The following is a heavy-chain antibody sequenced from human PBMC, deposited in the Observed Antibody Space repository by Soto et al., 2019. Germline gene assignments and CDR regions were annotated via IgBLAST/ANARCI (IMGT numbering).Heavy chain of an antibody. CDR1: GGSFSGYY. CDR3: ARGFKKERASSFFYYYYGLDV. CDR2: INHSGST. V-gene: IGHV4-34*01. Sequence: NPSETLSLTCGVYGGSFSGYYWSWIRQPPGKGLEWIGEINHSGSTKYNPSLKSRVTISVDTSKNQFSLKLSSVTAADTAVYYCARGFKKERASSFFYYYYGLDVWGQGPTVTVSS. D-gene: IGHD3-3*02. J-gene: IGHJ6*02.